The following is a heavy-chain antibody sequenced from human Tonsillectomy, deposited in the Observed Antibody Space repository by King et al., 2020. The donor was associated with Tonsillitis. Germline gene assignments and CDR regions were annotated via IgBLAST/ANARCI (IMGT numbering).Heavy chain of an antibody. CDR3: ARRGGQWLATNWFDP. D-gene: IGHD6-19*01. Sequence: QLQESGPGLVKPSETLSLTCTVSGGSISSSSYYWGWIRQPPGKGLEWIGSIDYSGSTYYNPYLKSRVTISVDTSKNQFSLKLSSVPAADTAVYYCARRGGQWLATNWFDPWGQGTLVTVSS. V-gene: IGHV4-39*01. CDR1: GGSISSSSYY. CDR2: IDYSGST. J-gene: IGHJ5*02.